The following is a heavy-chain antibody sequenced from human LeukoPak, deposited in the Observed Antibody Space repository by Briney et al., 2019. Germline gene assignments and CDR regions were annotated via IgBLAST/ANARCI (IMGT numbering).Heavy chain of an antibody. D-gene: IGHD2-15*01. J-gene: IGHJ4*02. CDR1: GGTFSSYA. CDR2: IIPILGIA. CDR3: ARGSDIVVVVAATPELGLYY. V-gene: IGHV1-69*04. Sequence: ASVKVSCKASGGTFSSYAISWVRQAPGQGLEWMGRIIPILGIANYAQKFQGRVTITADKSTSTAYMELSSLRSEDTAVYYCARGSDIVVVVAATPELGLYYWGQGTLVTVSS.